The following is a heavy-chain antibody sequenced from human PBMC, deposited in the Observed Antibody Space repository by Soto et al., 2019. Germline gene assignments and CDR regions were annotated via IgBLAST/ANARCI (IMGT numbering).Heavy chain of an antibody. J-gene: IGHJ4*02. CDR2: INPYNSDT. D-gene: IGHD1-1*01. CDR1: GYAFTSYG. V-gene: IGHV1-18*04. CDR3: WRDERDSCRVGNCFDFDY. Sequence: QVHLVQSGAEVKKPGASVKVSCKASGYAFTSYGMSWVRQAPGQGLEWMGWINPYNSDTNSAPRLQGRITMTTDTSPSTAYMDRRSLTSDGTAVYDWWRDERDSCRVGNCFDFDYWGQGTRVSVSS.